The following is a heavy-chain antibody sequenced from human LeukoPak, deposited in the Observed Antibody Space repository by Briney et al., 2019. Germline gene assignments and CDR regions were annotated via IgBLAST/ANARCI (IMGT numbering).Heavy chain of an antibody. J-gene: IGHJ5*02. D-gene: IGHD2-15*01. V-gene: IGHV3-21*01. Sequence: GGSLRLSCAASGFTFSAYSMNWVRQAPGKGLEWVSSISSGSRYIYYADSVKGRFAISRDNAEDSLYLQMNSLRAEDTAVYYCAKCSGGNCYQSDDHWGQGTLVTVSP. CDR1: GFTFSAYS. CDR3: AKCSGGNCYQSDDH. CDR2: ISSGSRYI.